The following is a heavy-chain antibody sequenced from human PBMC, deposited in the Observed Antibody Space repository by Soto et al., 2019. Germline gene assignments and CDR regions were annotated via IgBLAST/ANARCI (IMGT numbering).Heavy chain of an antibody. CDR3: ARCGGGMDV. Sequence: QVQLQESGPGLVKPSGTLSLTCAVSGGSISGINWWYWVRQPPGKGPEWIGEIYHSGSTKYNPSRKSRVTISGDKSKNQFSLKLSSVTAADMAVYYCARCGGGMDVWGQGTTVTVSS. CDR1: GGSISGINW. CDR2: IYHSGST. J-gene: IGHJ6*02. V-gene: IGHV4-4*02.